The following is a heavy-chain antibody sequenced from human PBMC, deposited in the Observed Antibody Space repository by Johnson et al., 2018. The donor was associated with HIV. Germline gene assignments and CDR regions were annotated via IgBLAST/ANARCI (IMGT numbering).Heavy chain of an antibody. D-gene: IGHD2-2*01. V-gene: IGHV3-13*01. CDR2: IGTAGDT. J-gene: IGHJ3*02. CDR1: GFTFSSYD. CDR3: ARQVYCSSTSCSSAFDI. Sequence: VQLVESGGGLVQPGGSLRLSCAASGFTFSSYDMHWVRQATGKGLEWVSAIGTAGDTYYPGSVKGRFTISRENAKNSLYLQMNSLRAGDPAVYYCARQVYCSSTSCSSAFDIWGQGTVVTVSS.